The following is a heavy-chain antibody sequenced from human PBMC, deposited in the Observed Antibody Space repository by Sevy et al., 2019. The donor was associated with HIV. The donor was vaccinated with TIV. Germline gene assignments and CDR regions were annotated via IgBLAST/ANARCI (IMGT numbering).Heavy chain of an antibody. J-gene: IGHJ4*02. D-gene: IGHD6-13*01. CDR2: INQDGSVK. V-gene: IGHV3-7*01. Sequence: GGSLRLSCVASGFSLNNYWMNWVRQAPGKGLEWVANINQDGSVKYYVDSVRGRFTISRDNARNLVFLQMSSLRVDDSALYYCPTAIAKDGTFWGQGTLVTISS. CDR3: PTAIAKDGTF. CDR1: GFSLNNYW.